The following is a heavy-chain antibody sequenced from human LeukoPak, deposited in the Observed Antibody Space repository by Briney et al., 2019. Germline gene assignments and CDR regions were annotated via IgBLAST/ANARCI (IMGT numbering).Heavy chain of an antibody. Sequence: GRSLRLSCAASGFTFDDYAMHWVRQAPGKGLEWVSGISWNSGSIGYADSVKGRFTISRHNSKNTLYLQMNSLRAEDTAVYYCARGEDGMDVWGQGTTVTVSS. J-gene: IGHJ6*02. CDR1: GFTFDDYA. V-gene: IGHV3-9*01. CDR3: ARGEDGMDV. CDR2: ISWNSGSI.